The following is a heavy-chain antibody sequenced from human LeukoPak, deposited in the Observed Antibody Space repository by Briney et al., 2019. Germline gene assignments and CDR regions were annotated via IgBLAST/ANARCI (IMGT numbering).Heavy chain of an antibody. V-gene: IGHV1-46*01. Sequence: RASVKVSCKASGYTFTSYYMHWVRQAPGQGLEWMGIINPSGGSTSYAQKFQGRVTMTRDMSTSTVYMELSSLRSEDTAVYYCARDTYYYDSSGYYHLEYYFDYWGQGTLVTVSS. J-gene: IGHJ4*02. CDR1: GYTFTSYY. D-gene: IGHD3-22*01. CDR3: ARDTYYYDSSGYYHLEYYFDY. CDR2: INPSGGST.